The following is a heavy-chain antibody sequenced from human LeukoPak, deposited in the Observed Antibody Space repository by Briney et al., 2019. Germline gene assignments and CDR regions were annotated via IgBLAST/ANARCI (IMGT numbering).Heavy chain of an antibody. CDR2: ISFGGSRK. V-gene: IGHV3-30*18. CDR1: GFIFSDYD. CDR3: AKETNYDILTGYEDYFDY. D-gene: IGHD3-9*01. Sequence: GSLRLSCAASGFIFSDYDMHWVRQAPGKGLEWVAIISFGGSRKYYVDFVKGRFTISRDNSKNTLYLQMNSLRAEDTAVYYCAKETNYDILTGYEDYFDYWGQGTLVTVSS. J-gene: IGHJ4*02.